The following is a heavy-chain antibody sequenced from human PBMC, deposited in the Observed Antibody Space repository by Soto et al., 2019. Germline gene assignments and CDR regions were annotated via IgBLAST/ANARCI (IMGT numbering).Heavy chain of an antibody. D-gene: IGHD2-21*02. CDR1: GCTFRKSG. J-gene: IGHJ4*02. CDR2: INYSGSNI. V-gene: IGHV3-48*03. CDR3: AGEALSGADCYFFDY. Sequence: LTXSCSRSGCTFRKSGMCWFGLGAGKGLEWVSKINYSGSNIYYSKSVKGRFTISRDNAKNSLYLQMNSLTDEDTAIYLCAGEALSGADCYFFDYCGPRTLVTVSS.